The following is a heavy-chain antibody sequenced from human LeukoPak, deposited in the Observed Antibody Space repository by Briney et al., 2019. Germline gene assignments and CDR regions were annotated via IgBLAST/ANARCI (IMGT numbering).Heavy chain of an antibody. D-gene: IGHD6-19*01. J-gene: IGHJ4*02. CDR2: IWYDGRTK. CDR1: GFIFSNYG. V-gene: IGHV3-33*01. CDR3: AREWGRIAVAGGPGY. Sequence: GGSLRLSCEVSGFIFSNYGMHWVRQAPGKGLEWVALIWYDGRTKFHANSVRGRFTISRDNSANTLYLQMSSLRVEDTAVYYCAREWGRIAVAGGPGYWGQGALVTVSS.